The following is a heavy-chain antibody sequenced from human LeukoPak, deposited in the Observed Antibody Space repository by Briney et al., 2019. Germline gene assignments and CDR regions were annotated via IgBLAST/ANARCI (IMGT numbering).Heavy chain of an antibody. D-gene: IGHD5-18*01. CDR1: GYTFTGYY. J-gene: IGHJ4*02. CDR3: ARAPSGYSYGYYFDY. CDR2: INPNSGGT. Sequence: ASVKVSCKASGYTFTGYYMHWVRRAPGQGLEWMGRINPNSGGTNYAQKFQGRVTMTRDTSISTAYMELSRLRSDDTAVYYCARAPSGYSYGYYFDYWGREPWSPSPQ. V-gene: IGHV1-2*06.